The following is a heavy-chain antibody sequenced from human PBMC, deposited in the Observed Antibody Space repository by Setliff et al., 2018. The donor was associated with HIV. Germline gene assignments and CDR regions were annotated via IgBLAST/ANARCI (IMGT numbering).Heavy chain of an antibody. J-gene: IGHJ5*02. CDR2: IYYSGST. CDR3: ARQFPPYHSGAHYSDL. V-gene: IGHV4-59*11. CDR1: GGSITPHY. D-gene: IGHD6-19*01. Sequence: SETLSLTCTVSGGSITPHYWSWIRQPPGKGLEWIGLIYYSGSTNYGPSLKSRVTISVDSSKNQFSLKLTSVTAADAAIYYCARQFPPYHSGAHYSDLWSQGTLVTVSS.